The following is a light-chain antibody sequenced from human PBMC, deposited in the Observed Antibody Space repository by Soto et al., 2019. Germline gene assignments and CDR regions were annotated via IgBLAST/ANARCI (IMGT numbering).Light chain of an antibody. CDR3: QTWGTGIRV. V-gene: IGLV4-69*01. Sequence: QPVLTQSPSASASLGASVKLTCTLSSGHSSYDIAWHQQQPEKGPRYLMKLNSDGRHIKGDGIPDRFSGSSSGAERYLTISSLQSEDEADYYCQTWGTGIRVFGGGTKLTV. CDR1: SGHSSYD. J-gene: IGLJ3*02. CDR2: LNSDGRH.